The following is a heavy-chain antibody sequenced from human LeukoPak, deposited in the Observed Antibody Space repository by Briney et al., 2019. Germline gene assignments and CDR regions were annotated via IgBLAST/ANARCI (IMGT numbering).Heavy chain of an antibody. J-gene: IGHJ3*02. Sequence: WVRQPPGKGLEWIGSINYSGNTYYNPSLKSRVTISVDTSKNQFSLKLSSVTAADTAVYYCARVVGATPWISVAAFDIWGQGTMVTVSS. CDR3: ARVVGATPWISVAAFDI. V-gene: IGHV4-39*07. D-gene: IGHD2-15*01. CDR2: INYSGNT.